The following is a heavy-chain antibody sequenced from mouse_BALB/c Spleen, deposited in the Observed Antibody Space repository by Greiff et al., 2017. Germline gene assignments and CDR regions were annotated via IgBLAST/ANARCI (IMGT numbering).Heavy chain of an antibody. J-gene: IGHJ3*01. V-gene: IGHV1-14*01. CDR1: GYTFTSYV. CDR2: INPYNDGT. CDR3: ARLSYDGYYPWFAY. Sequence: VQLQQSGPELVKPGASVKMSCKASGYTFTSYVMHWVKQKPGQGLEWIGYINPYNDGTKYNEKFKGKATLTSDKSSSTAYMELSSLTSEDSAVYYCARLSYDGYYPWFAYWGQGTLVTVSA. D-gene: IGHD2-3*01.